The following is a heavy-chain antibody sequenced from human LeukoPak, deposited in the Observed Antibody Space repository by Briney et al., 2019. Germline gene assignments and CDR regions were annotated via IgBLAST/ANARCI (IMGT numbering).Heavy chain of an antibody. Sequence: SVKVSCKASGGTFSSYTISWVRQAPGQGLEWMGRTIPILGIANYAQKFQGRVTITADKSTSTAYMELSSLRSEDTAVYYCARSRSGSRPPFDYWGQGTLVTVSS. CDR3: ARSRSGSRPPFDY. CDR1: GGTFSSYT. J-gene: IGHJ4*02. CDR2: TIPILGIA. D-gene: IGHD6-13*01. V-gene: IGHV1-69*02.